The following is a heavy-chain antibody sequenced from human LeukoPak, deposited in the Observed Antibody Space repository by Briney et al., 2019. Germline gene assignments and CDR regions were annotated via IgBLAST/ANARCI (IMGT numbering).Heavy chain of an antibody. CDR1: GFTFSSYW. V-gene: IGHV3-7*01. D-gene: IGHD6-13*01. Sequence: RGSLRLSCAASGFTFSSYWMSWVRQAPGKGLEWVANIKQDGSEKYYVDSVKGRFTISRDNAKNPLYLQMNSLRAEDTAVYYCARDASSSWFGEIDPWGQGTLVTVSS. CDR3: ARDASSSWFGEIDP. CDR2: IKQDGSEK. J-gene: IGHJ5*02.